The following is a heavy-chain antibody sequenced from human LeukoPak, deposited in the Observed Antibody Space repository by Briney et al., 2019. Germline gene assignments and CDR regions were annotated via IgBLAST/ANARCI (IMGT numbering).Heavy chain of an antibody. CDR3: ARGNDIVVVVAATGLDY. D-gene: IGHD2-15*01. V-gene: IGHV3-48*03. Sequence: GGSLRLSCAASGFTFSSYEMNWVRQAPGKGLEWVSYISSSGSTIYYADSVKGRFTISRDNAKNSLYLQMNSLRAEDTAVYYCARGNDIVVVVAATGLDYWGQGTLVTVSS. J-gene: IGHJ4*02. CDR2: ISSSGSTI. CDR1: GFTFSSYE.